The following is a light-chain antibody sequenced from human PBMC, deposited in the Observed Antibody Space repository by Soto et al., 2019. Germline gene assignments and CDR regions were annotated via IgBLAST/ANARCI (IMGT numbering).Light chain of an antibody. CDR1: QSVSSY. V-gene: IGKV3-15*01. CDR3: QQYNNWPLT. CDR2: GAS. Sequence: EIVMTQSPATLSVSPGERSTLSFSASQSVSSYLAWYQQKPGQAPRLLIYGASTRATDIPARFSGSGSGTEFTLTISSLQSEDFALYYCQQYNNWPLTFGGGTKVDIK. J-gene: IGKJ4*01.